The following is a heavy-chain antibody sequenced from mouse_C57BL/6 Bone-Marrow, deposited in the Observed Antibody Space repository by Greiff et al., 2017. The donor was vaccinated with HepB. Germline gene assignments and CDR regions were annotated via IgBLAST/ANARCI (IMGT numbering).Heavy chain of an antibody. CDR1: GYTFTSYW. CDR2: IDPSDSYT. Sequence: QVQLQQPGAELVMPGASVKLSCKASGYTFTSYWMHWVKQRPGQGLEWIGEIDPSDSYTNYNQKFKGKSTLTVDKSSSTAYVQLSSLTAENSAVYYCARRDYGSSYDYAMDYWGQGTSVTVSS. V-gene: IGHV1-69*01. J-gene: IGHJ4*01. D-gene: IGHD1-1*01. CDR3: ARRDYGSSYDYAMDY.